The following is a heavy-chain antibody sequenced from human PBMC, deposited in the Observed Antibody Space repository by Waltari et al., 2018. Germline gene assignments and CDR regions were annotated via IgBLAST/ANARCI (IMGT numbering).Heavy chain of an antibody. D-gene: IGHD3-3*02. CDR1: GYTFTGYY. CDR3: ARGIRTNWYFDL. Sequence: QVQLVQSGAEVKKPGASVKVSCKASGYTFTGYYMHWVRQAPGQGLEWMGWINPNSGGTNDAQKFQGRVTMTSDTSISTAYMELSRLRSDDTAVYYCARGIRTNWYFDLWGRGTLVTVSS. J-gene: IGHJ2*01. V-gene: IGHV1-2*02. CDR2: INPNSGGT.